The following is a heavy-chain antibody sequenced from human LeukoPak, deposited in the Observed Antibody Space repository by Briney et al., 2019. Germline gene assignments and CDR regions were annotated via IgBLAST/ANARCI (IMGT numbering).Heavy chain of an antibody. J-gene: IGHJ4*02. CDR3: ARGLNDIDY. CDR1: GDSISSGADY. CDR2: IYYSGTT. Sequence: PSETLSLTCTVSGDSISSGADYWNWIRQPPGKGLEWIGYIYYSGTTYYNPSLKSRVTISVDTSKNQFSLKLSSVTAADAAVYYCARGLNDIDYWGQGTLVAVSS. V-gene: IGHV4-30-4*01. D-gene: IGHD3-22*01.